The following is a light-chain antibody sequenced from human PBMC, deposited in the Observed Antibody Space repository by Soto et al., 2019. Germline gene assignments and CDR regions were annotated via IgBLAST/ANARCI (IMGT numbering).Light chain of an antibody. V-gene: IGKV1-5*01. CDR1: QSISSW. J-gene: IGKJ2*01. CDR3: QQYSSVSSFT. Sequence: DIQMTQSPSTLSAFVGDRVTITCRASQSISSWLAWYQQKPGKAPKLLIYDASSLERGVPSRFSGSGSGTEFSLTISRLQPDDFSTYYCQQYSSVSSFTFGQGTKLEIK. CDR2: DAS.